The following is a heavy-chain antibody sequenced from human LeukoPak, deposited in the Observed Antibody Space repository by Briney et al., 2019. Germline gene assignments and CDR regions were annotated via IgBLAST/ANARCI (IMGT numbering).Heavy chain of an antibody. CDR3: ARVPVYDYVWGSYRYTGWFDP. V-gene: IGHV4-4*07. CDR2: IYTSGST. CDR1: GGSISSYY. D-gene: IGHD3-16*02. Sequence: SETLSLTCTVSGGSISSYYWSWIRQPAGKGLEWIGRIYTSGSTNYNPSLKSRVTISVDTSKNQFSLKLSSVTAADTAVYYCARVPVYDYVWGSYRYTGWFDPWGQGTLVTVSS. J-gene: IGHJ5*02.